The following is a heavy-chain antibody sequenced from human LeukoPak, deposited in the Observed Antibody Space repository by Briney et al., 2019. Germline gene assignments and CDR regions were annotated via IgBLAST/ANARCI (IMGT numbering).Heavy chain of an antibody. CDR3: ARFSRRLWTLPDY. V-gene: IGHV3-30*02. Sequence: GGSLRLSCAASGFTFSSYGIHWVRQAPGKGLEWVAFIRYDGSDKYYADSVKGRFTISRDNSKNTLYLQMNSLRAEDTAVYYCARFSRRLWTLPDYWGQGTLVTVSS. CDR1: GFTFSSYG. CDR2: IRYDGSDK. J-gene: IGHJ4*02. D-gene: IGHD2/OR15-2a*01.